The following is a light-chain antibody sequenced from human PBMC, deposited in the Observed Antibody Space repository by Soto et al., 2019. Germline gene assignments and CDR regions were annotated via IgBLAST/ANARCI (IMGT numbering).Light chain of an antibody. Sequence: EIVLTHSPATLSVSTGERATLSCRASQSVSSNLAWYQQKPGQAPRLLIYGATSRATGIPDRFSGSGSGTDFTLTISRLEPEDFAVYYCQQYGSSPRTFGQGTKVDIK. V-gene: IGKV3-20*01. CDR3: QQYGSSPRT. CDR1: QSVSSN. J-gene: IGKJ2*01. CDR2: GAT.